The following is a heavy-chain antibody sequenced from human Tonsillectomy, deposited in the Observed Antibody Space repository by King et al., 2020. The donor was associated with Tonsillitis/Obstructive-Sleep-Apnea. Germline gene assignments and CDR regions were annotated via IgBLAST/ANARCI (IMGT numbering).Heavy chain of an antibody. CDR1: GGSISSSNYY. J-gene: IGHJ3*02. V-gene: IGHV4-39*01. Sequence: LQLQESGPGLVKPSETLSLTCTVSGGSISSSNYYWGWIRQPPGKGLEWIGSMYYGGITYYNTSLKSRVTISVDTSKNQFSLRLTSVTAADTAVYYCARHVAPPYCGGGCLADAFDIWGQGTMVTVSS. D-gene: IGHD2-21*01. CDR3: ARHVAPPYCGGGCLADAFDI. CDR2: MYYGGIT.